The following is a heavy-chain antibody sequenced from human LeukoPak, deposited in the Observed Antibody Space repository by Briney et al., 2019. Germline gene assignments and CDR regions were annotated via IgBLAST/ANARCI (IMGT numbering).Heavy chain of an antibody. D-gene: IGHD1/OR15-1a*01. V-gene: IGHV4-38-2*02. CDR3: AKNMTRRAFDV. CDR2: IYHSGST. CDR1: GYSITSENY. J-gene: IGHJ3*01. Sequence: SETLSLTCTVSGYSITSENYWAWIRQTPGKGLEWIGTIYHSGSTYYNPSLKSRVTLSVDRSKNQFSLNMNSVTAADTAMYYCAKNMTRRAFDVWGQGTMVTVSS.